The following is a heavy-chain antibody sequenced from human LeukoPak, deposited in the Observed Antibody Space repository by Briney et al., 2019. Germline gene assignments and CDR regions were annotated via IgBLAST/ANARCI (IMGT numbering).Heavy chain of an antibody. CDR2: INPSGGST. Sequence: ASVKLSCKASGYTFTSYYMRWVRRPPGQGLEWMGIINPSGGSTSYAQKFQGRVTMTREMSTSTVYMELSSLRSEDTAVYYCARDSYGYAFDIWGQGTMVTVSS. CDR3: ARDSYGYAFDI. D-gene: IGHD5-18*01. CDR1: GYTFTSYY. V-gene: IGHV1-46*01. J-gene: IGHJ3*02.